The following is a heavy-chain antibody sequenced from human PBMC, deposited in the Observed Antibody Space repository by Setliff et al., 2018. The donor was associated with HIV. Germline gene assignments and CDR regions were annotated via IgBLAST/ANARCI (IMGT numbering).Heavy chain of an antibody. CDR3: ATLDHSGGNFLAY. J-gene: IGHJ4*02. D-gene: IGHD2-21*02. CDR2: IHPSGST. Sequence: SETLSLTCTVSGGSVNDFYCNWIRQPPGKGPEWIGYIHPSGSTIYNPSLKSRITISLDTSKEQFSLELSSATAADMAVYYCATLDHSGGNFLAYWGQGSLVTVSS. V-gene: IGHV4-4*09. CDR1: GGSVNDFY.